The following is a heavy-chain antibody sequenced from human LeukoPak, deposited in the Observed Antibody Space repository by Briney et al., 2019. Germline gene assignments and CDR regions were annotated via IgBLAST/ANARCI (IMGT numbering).Heavy chain of an antibody. Sequence: GASLKISCKGSGSGFTSYWIGWVRQMPGKGLEGMGIIYPGDSDTRYSPSFQGQVTISADKSISTAYLQWSSLKASDTAMYYCARLLANGDPRVYWGQGTLVTVSS. CDR2: IYPGDSDT. D-gene: IGHD2-8*01. CDR1: GSGFTSYW. V-gene: IGHV5-51*01. J-gene: IGHJ4*02. CDR3: ARLLANGDPRVY.